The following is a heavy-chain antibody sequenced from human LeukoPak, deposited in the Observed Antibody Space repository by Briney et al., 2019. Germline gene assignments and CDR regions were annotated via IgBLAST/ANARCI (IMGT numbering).Heavy chain of an antibody. D-gene: IGHD3-16*01. V-gene: IGHV1-69*05. CDR3: ARAGRMLTFGAFDI. J-gene: IGHJ3*02. Sequence: ASVKVSCKASGGTFSSYAISWVRQAPGQGLEWMGGIIPIFGTANYAQKFQGRVTITTDESTSTAYMELSSLRSEDTAVYYCARAGRMLTFGAFDIWGQGTMVTVSS. CDR2: IIPIFGTA. CDR1: GGTFSSYA.